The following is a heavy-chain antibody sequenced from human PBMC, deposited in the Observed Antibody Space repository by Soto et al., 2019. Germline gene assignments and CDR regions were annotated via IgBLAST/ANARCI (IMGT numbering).Heavy chain of an antibody. CDR3: ASQMMTIGSFDY. V-gene: IGHV3-30*04. J-gene: IGHJ4*02. CDR1: GFIFNNYA. CDR2: IWYDGSNK. D-gene: IGHD3-16*01. Sequence: QVQLVESGGGVVQPGGSLRLSCAASGFIFNNYAMHWVRQAPGKGLEWVAVIWYDGSNKYYADSVKGRFTISRDNSKNSLYLQMNSLRAEDTAVYYCASQMMTIGSFDYWGQGTLGTVSS.